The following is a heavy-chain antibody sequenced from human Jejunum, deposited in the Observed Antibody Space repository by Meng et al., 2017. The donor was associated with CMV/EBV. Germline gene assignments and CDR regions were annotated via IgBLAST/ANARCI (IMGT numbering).Heavy chain of an antibody. D-gene: IGHD3-3*01. CDR2: IYYSGST. V-gene: IGHV4-39*01. CDR1: GGAISSSSYY. CDR3: ARLDFWSGYYIDY. Sequence: GGAISSSSYYWGWIRQPPGKGLEWIGSIYYSGSTYYNPSLKSRVTISVDTSKNQFSLKLSSVTAADTAVYYCARLDFWSGYYIDYWGQGTLVTVSS. J-gene: IGHJ4*02.